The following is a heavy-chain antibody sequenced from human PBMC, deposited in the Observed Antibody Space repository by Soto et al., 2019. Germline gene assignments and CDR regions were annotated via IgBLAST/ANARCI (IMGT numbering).Heavy chain of an antibody. J-gene: IGHJ5*02. Sequence: SETLSLTCTVSGGSISSSSYYWGWIRQPPGKGLEWIGSIYYSGSTYYNPSLKSRVTISVDTSKNQFSLKLSSVTAADTAVYYGARGRGYSYGLDPWGQGTLVNGSS. CDR1: GGSISSSSYY. D-gene: IGHD5-18*01. CDR2: IYYSGST. CDR3: ARGRGYSYGLDP. V-gene: IGHV4-39*01.